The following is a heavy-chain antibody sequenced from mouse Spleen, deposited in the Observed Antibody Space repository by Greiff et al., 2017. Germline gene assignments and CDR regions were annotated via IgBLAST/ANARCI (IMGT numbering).Heavy chain of an antibody. CDR1: GYTFTDYN. CDR3: ARGVFPFAY. V-gene: IGHV1-18*01. Sequence: EVQLVESGPELVKPGASVKIPCKASGYTFTDYNMDWVKQSHGKSLEWIGDINPNNGGTIYNQKFKGKATLTVDKSSSTAYMELRSLTSEDTAVYYCARGVFPFAYWGQGTLVTVSA. J-gene: IGHJ3*01. CDR2: INPNNGGT.